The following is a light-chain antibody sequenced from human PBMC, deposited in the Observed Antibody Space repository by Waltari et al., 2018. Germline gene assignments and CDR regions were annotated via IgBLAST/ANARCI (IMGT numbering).Light chain of an antibody. CDR3: SSYTSSSTWV. Sequence: QSALTQPASVSGSPGQSITISCPGTSRYVGGYNYVSWYQQHPGKAPKLMIYDVSKRPSGVSNRFSGSKSGNTASLTISGLQAEDEADYYCSSYTSSSTWVFGGGTKLTVL. J-gene: IGLJ3*02. V-gene: IGLV2-14*01. CDR1: SRYVGGYNY. CDR2: DVS.